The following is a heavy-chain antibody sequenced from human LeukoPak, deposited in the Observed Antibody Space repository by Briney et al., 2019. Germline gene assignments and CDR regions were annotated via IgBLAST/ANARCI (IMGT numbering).Heavy chain of an antibody. CDR3: ARGRRLYYYDSSGYLFDY. Sequence: SQTLSLTCTVSGGSISSGDYYWSWIRQPPGKGLEWIGYIYYRGSTYYNPSLKSRVTISVDTSKNQFSLKLSSVTAADTAVYYCARGRRLYYYDSSGYLFDYWGQGTLVTVSS. V-gene: IGHV4-30-4*01. CDR2: IYYRGST. CDR1: GGSISSGDYY. J-gene: IGHJ4*02. D-gene: IGHD3-22*01.